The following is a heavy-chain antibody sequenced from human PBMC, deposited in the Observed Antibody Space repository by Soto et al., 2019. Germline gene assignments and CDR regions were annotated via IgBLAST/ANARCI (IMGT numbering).Heavy chain of an antibody. CDR2: INHSGST. CDR1: GGSFSGYY. D-gene: IGHD6-25*01. CDR3: ASGSGDYYYYGIDV. Sequence: PSETLSLTCAVYGGSFSGYYWSWIRQPPGKGLEWIGEINHSGSTNYNPSLKSRVTISVDTSKNQFSLKLSSVTAADTAVYYCASGSGDYYYYGIDVWGQGTTVTVSS. J-gene: IGHJ6*02. V-gene: IGHV4-34*01.